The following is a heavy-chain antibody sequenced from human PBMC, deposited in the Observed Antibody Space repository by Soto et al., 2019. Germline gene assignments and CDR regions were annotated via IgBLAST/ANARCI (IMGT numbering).Heavy chain of an antibody. CDR2: IWYDGSNK. CDR3: ARGAYYYDSSGYDAFDI. J-gene: IGHJ3*02. D-gene: IGHD3-22*01. CDR1: GFTFSSYG. Sequence: AGGSLRLSCAASGFTFSSYGMHWVRQAPGKGLEWVAVIWYDGSNKYYADSVKGRFTISRDNSKNTLYLQMNSLRAEDTAVYYCARGAYYYDSSGYDAFDIWGQGTMVTVSS. V-gene: IGHV3-33*01.